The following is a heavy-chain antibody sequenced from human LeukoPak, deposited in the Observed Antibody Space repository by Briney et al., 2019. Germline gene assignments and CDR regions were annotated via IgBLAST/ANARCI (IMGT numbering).Heavy chain of an antibody. CDR2: IYYTGTT. CDR3: AREGAGRDAFDI. CDR1: GGSISSYY. V-gene: IGHV4-59*01. D-gene: IGHD3-16*01. J-gene: IGHJ3*02. Sequence: SETLSLTCTVSGGSISSYYWSWIRQSPVKGLEWIGYIYYTGTTNYNPSLKSRVTISVDTSKNQFSLRLTSVTAADTAVYYCAREGAGRDAFDIWGQGTMVTVSS.